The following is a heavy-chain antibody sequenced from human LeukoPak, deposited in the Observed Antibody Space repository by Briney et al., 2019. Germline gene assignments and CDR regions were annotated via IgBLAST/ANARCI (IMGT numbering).Heavy chain of an antibody. CDR1: GGSVSGYY. Sequence: PSETLSLTCVVSGGSVSGYYWGWIRQPPGRGLEWIGYVYYSGTTNYNPSLKSRVIISVDTSKNQFSLKLSSVAAADTAVYYCARYYDSSGLGVVDYWGQGTLVTVSS. CDR2: VYYSGTT. V-gene: IGHV4-59*02. J-gene: IGHJ4*02. D-gene: IGHD3-22*01. CDR3: ARYYDSSGLGVVDY.